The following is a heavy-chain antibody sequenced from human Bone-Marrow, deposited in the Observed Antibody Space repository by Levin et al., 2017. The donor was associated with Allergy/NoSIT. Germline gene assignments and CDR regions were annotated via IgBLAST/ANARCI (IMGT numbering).Heavy chain of an antibody. CDR1: GFSFRSYG. CDR3: ARDRAAGSEYYYYGMDV. V-gene: IGHV3-33*01. Sequence: GGSLRLSCAASGFSFRSYGMHWVRQAPGKGLEWVAVIWYDASNKYYADSVKGRFTISRDNSTNTLYLQMNSLRAEDTAVYDCARDRAAGSEYYYYGMDVWGQGTTVTVAS. J-gene: IGHJ6*02. CDR2: IWYDASNK. D-gene: IGHD6-19*01.